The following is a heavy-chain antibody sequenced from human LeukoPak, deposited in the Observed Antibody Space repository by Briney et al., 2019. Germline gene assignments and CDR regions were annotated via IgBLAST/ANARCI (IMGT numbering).Heavy chain of an antibody. CDR1: GFTFSSYS. CDR3: ARGAGQLAHLDY. D-gene: IGHD6-6*01. J-gene: IGHJ4*02. V-gene: IGHV3-21*01. Sequence: GGSLRLSCAASGFTFSSYSMNWVRQAPGKGLEWVSSISSSSSYIYYADSVKGRFTISRDNAKNSLYLQMNSLRAEDTAVYYCARGAGQLAHLDYWGQGTLVTVSS. CDR2: ISSSSSYI.